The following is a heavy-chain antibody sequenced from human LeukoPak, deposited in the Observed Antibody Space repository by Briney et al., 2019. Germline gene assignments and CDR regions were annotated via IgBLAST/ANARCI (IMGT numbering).Heavy chain of an antibody. CDR2: INHSGST. V-gene: IGHV4-34*01. CDR1: GGSFSGHY. J-gene: IGHJ5*02. D-gene: IGHD6-13*01. CDR3: ARTYSSSWYWKPFDP. Sequence: TPSETLSLTCAVYGGSFSGHYWSWIRQPPGKGLEWIGEINHSGSTNYNPSLKSRVTISVDTSKNQFSLKLSSVTAADTAVYYCARTYSSSWYWKPFDPWGQGTLVTVSS.